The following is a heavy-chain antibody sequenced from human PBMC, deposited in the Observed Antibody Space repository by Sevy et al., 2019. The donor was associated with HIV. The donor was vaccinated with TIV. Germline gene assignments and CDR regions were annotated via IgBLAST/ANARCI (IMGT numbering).Heavy chain of an antibody. CDR1: GFTFSSYG. CDR3: AREGCSSTSCYTSWFDP. CDR2: IWYDGSNK. D-gene: IGHD2-2*02. Sequence: GGFLRLSCAASGFTFSSYGMHWVRQAPGKGLEWVAVIWYDGSNKYYADSVKGRFTISRDNSKNTLYLQMNSLRAEDTAVYYCAREGCSSTSCYTSWFDPWGQGTLVTVSS. V-gene: IGHV3-33*01. J-gene: IGHJ5*02.